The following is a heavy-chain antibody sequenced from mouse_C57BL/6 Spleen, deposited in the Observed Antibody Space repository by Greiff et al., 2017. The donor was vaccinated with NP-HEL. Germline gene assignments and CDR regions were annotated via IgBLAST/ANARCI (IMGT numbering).Heavy chain of an antibody. CDR1: GYAFSSYW. CDR3: ARVPVNYDGSSYGAMDY. CDR2: IYPGDGDT. J-gene: IGHJ4*01. D-gene: IGHD1-1*01. V-gene: IGHV1-80*01. Sequence: VQLQQSGAELVKPGASVKISCKASGYAFSSYWMNWVKQRPGKGLEWIGQIYPGDGDTNYNGKFNGKATLTADNSSSTAYMQLSSLTSEESAVYFCARVPVNYDGSSYGAMDYWGQRTSVTVSS.